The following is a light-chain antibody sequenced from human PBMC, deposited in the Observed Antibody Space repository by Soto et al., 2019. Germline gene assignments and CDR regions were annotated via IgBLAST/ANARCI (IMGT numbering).Light chain of an antibody. CDR3: QHGWT. CDR2: DAS. Sequence: DIQMTQSPSTLSASVGDRVTITCRAIQSINKWLAWYQQKPGKAPKFLVYDASILASGVPSRFSGSGSGKEFTLTISSLKPDDVATYYCQHGWTFGQGTKVEVK. CDR1: QSINKW. V-gene: IGKV1-5*01. J-gene: IGKJ1*01.